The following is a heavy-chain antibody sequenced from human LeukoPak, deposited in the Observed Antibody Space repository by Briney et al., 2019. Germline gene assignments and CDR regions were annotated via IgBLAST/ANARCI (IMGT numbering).Heavy chain of an antibody. V-gene: IGHV3-23*01. D-gene: IGHD3-22*01. CDR1: GFTFSSYV. Sequence: GGSLRLSCAASGFTFSSYVMSWVRQAPGKGLEWVSSISNSGGSTYYADSVKGRFTISRDNSKNTLYLQMNSLRAEDTAVYCCAKLITMIFHWGQGTLVTVSS. CDR2: ISNSGGST. J-gene: IGHJ4*02. CDR3: AKLITMIFH.